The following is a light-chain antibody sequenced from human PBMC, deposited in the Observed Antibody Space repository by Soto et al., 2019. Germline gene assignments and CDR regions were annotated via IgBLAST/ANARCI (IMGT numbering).Light chain of an antibody. CDR1: QSVSSY. CDR3: QQRSRS. J-gene: IGKJ4*01. V-gene: IGKV3-11*01. Sequence: EIVLTQSPATLSLSPGERATLSCRASQSVSSYLAWYQQKPGQAPRLLIYDASNRATGIPARFSGSGSGTDVALTISSLEPEDFAVYYCQQRSRSFGGGTKVEIK. CDR2: DAS.